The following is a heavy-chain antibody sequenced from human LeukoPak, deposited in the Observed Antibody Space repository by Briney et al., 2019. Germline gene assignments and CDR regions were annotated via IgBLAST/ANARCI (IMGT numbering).Heavy chain of an antibody. Sequence: SETLSLTCAVYGGSFSGYYWSWIRQPPGKGLEWIGEINHSGSTNYNPSLKSRVTISVDTSKNQFSLKLSSVTAADTAVYYCARGYLAYYDSSGYAPYYFDYWGQGTLVTVSS. CDR2: INHSGST. CDR1: GGSFSGYY. CDR3: ARGYLAYYDSSGYAPYYFDY. V-gene: IGHV4-34*01. J-gene: IGHJ4*02. D-gene: IGHD3-22*01.